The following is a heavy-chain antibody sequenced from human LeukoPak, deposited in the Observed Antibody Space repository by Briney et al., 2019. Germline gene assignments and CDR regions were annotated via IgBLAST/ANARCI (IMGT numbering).Heavy chain of an antibody. CDR3: ARGNRYCSSTSCYNWFDP. J-gene: IGHJ5*02. CDR2: IIPIFGTA. D-gene: IGHD2-2*01. Sequence: SVKVSCTASGGTFSSYAISWVRQAPGQGLEWMGGIIPIFGTANYAQTFQGRVTITADESTSTAYMELSSLRSEDTAVYYCARGNRYCSSTSCYNWFDPWGQGTLVTVSS. V-gene: IGHV1-69*13. CDR1: GGTFSSYA.